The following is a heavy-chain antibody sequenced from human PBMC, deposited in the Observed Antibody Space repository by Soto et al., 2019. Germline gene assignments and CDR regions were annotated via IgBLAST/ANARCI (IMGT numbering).Heavy chain of an antibody. J-gene: IGHJ4*02. CDR2: IDGNSDYT. CDR1: GFLFTDYY. Sequence: PGGSLRLSCTASGFLFTDYYMSWIRQPPGKGLEWLAYIDGNSDYTNSADSVKGRFTISRDNAKNSVFLQMNNLRADDTAVYYCARDLRFSSTNYFDFWGRGTLVTVSS. CDR3: ARDLRFSSTNYFDF. D-gene: IGHD2-8*01. V-gene: IGHV3-11*06.